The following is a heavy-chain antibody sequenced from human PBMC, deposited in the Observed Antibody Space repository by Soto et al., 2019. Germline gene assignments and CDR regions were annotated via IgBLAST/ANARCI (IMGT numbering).Heavy chain of an antibody. CDR3: ARDLYAAYCGGDCQSVEGAY. Sequence: PGGSLRLSCAASGFTFSSYGMHWVRQAPGKGLEWVAVIWYDGSNKYYADSVKGRFTISRDNSKNTLYLQMNSLRAEDTAVYYCARDLYAAYCGGDCQSVEGAYWGQGTLVTVSS. CDR2: IWYDGSNK. D-gene: IGHD2-21*02. CDR1: GFTFSSYG. V-gene: IGHV3-33*01. J-gene: IGHJ4*02.